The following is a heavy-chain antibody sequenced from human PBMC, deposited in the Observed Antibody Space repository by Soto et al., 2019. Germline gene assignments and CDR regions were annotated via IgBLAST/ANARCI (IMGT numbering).Heavy chain of an antibody. V-gene: IGHV4-39*01. CDR2: IYYNGIA. Sequence: SETLSLTCSVYGGSISSDIYYWGWIRQPPGKGLERIGSIYYNGIAHYKTSLKNRGTKSVDTSKNQITLKLNSVTAADTAVFHCARHAWFGEFDPWGQGTLVTVS. CDR3: ARHAWFGEFDP. J-gene: IGHJ5*02. CDR1: GGSISSDIYY. D-gene: IGHD3-10*01.